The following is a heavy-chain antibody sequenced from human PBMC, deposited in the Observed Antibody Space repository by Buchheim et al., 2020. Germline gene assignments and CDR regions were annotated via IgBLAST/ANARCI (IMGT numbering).Heavy chain of an antibody. CDR1: GYTFTSYY. D-gene: IGHD3-16*02. V-gene: IGHV1-46*01. J-gene: IGHJ4*02. CDR3: VRDNIMITFGGVIVGSPVDY. CDR2: INPSGGST. Sequence: QVQLVQSGAEVKKPGASVKVSCKASGYTFTSYYMHWVRQAPGQGLEWMGIINPSGGSTSYAQKFQGRVTMTRDTSTSTVYMELSSLRSEDTAVYYCVRDNIMITFGGVIVGSPVDYWGQGTL.